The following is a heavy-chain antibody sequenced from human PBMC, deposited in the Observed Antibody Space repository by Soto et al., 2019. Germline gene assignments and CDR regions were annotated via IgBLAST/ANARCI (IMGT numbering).Heavy chain of an antibody. CDR3: ATYTSLDY. J-gene: IGHJ4*02. CDR1: GFTFSSSG. D-gene: IGHD2-2*02. V-gene: IGHV3-33*01. Sequence: LRLSCAASGFTFSSSGMHWVRQAPGKGLEWVAIIWYDGSKKYYADSVKGRFTISRDNSKNTVYLQMNSLRAEDTAVYYCATYTSLDYWGQGTLVTVSS. CDR2: IWYDGSKK.